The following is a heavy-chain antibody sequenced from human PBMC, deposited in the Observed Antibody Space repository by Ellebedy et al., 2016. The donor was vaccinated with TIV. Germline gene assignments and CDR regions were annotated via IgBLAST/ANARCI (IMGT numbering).Heavy chain of an antibody. D-gene: IGHD2-2*01. CDR1: GYTLTSYG. J-gene: IGHJ4*02. Sequence: ASVKVSCXASGYTLTSYGISWVRQAPGQGLEWMGWISAYNGNTNYAQKLQGRVTMTTDTSTSTAYMELRGLRSDDTAVYYCAREGYCSSTSCSNFDYWGQGTLVTVSS. V-gene: IGHV1-18*01. CDR3: AREGYCSSTSCSNFDY. CDR2: ISAYNGNT.